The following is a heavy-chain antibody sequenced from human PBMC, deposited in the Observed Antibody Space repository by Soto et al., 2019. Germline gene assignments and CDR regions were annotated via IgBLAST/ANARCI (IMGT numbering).Heavy chain of an antibody. J-gene: IGHJ6*02. CDR3: ARDSGIAAAGYYYYGMDV. CDR2: IYYSGST. Sequence: SETLSLTCTVSGGSISSYYWSWIRQPPGKGLEWIGYIYYSGSTNYNPSLKSRVTISVDTSKNQFSLKLSSVTAADTAVYYCARDSGIAAAGYYYYGMDVWGQGTTVTVSS. CDR1: GGSISSYY. D-gene: IGHD6-13*01. V-gene: IGHV4-59*01.